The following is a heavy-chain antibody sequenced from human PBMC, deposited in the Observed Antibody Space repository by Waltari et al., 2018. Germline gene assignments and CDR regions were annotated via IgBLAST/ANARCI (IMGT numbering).Heavy chain of an antibody. J-gene: IGHJ5*02. Sequence: QVQLQESGPGLVKPSETLSLTCAVPGYSISCGYYWGWIRPPPGKGLEWIGSIYHSGSTYYNPSLNSRVTISVDTSKNQFSLKLSSVTAADTAVYYCARSIVGATRGWFDPWGQGTLVTVSS. CDR1: GYSISCGYY. V-gene: IGHV4-38-2*01. D-gene: IGHD1-26*01. CDR2: IYHSGST. CDR3: ARSIVGATRGWFDP.